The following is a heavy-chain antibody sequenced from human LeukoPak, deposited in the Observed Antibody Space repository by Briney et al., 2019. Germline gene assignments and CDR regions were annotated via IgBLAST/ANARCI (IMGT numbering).Heavy chain of an antibody. CDR1: GGSFSGYY. V-gene: IGHV4-34*01. CDR3: ARPVTARGGSGWPQHIDY. CDR2: INHSGST. Sequence: PSETLSLTCAVYGGSFSGYYWNWIRQPPGKGLEWIGEINHSGSTNYNPSLKSRVTISVDTSKNQFSLKLNSVTAADTAVYYCARPVTARGGSGWPQHIDYWGQGTLVSVSS. D-gene: IGHD6-19*01. J-gene: IGHJ4*02.